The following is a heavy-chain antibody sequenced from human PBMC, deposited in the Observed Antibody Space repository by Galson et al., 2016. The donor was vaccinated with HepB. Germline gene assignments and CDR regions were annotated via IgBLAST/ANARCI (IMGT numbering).Heavy chain of an antibody. Sequence: SLRLSCAASGFAFRYYAMTWVRQAPRKGLEWVSTISGSSGSTYYADSVTGRFTISRDNSKNTLSLQMNSLRAEDTAVYYCAKDRSYGSGSYGAFDIWGLGTLVTVSS. J-gene: IGHJ3*02. V-gene: IGHV3-23*01. CDR2: ISGSSGST. D-gene: IGHD3-10*01. CDR3: AKDRSYGSGSYGAFDI. CDR1: GFAFRYYA.